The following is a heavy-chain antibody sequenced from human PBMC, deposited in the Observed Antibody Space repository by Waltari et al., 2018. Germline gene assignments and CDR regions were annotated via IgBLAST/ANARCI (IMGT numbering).Heavy chain of an antibody. CDR1: GYSFTSYW. D-gene: IGHD1-1*01. J-gene: IGHJ4*02. CDR2: IYPCDSDT. Sequence: EVQLVQSGAEVKKPGESLKISCKGSGYSFTSYWIGWVRQMPGKGLEWMGIIYPCDSDTRYSPSFQGQVTISADKSISTAYLQWSSLKASDTAMYYCARPRTTGTRFPYFDYWGQGTLVTVSS. V-gene: IGHV5-51*01. CDR3: ARPRTTGTRFPYFDY.